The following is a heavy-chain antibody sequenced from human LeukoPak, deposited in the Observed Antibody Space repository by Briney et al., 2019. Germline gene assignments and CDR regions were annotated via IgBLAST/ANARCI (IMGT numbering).Heavy chain of an antibody. CDR3: TTDPLYDILTGYHDAFDM. V-gene: IGHV3-15*01. J-gene: IGHJ3*02. CDR2: IKSKTDGGTT. Sequence: GGSRRLSCAASGFTFSNAWMTWVRQAPGKGLEWVGRIKSKTDGGTTDYAAPVKGRFTISRDDPKHTLYLQMNSLNTEDTAVYYCTTDPLYDILTGYHDAFDMWGQGTMVTVSS. CDR1: GFTFSNAW. D-gene: IGHD3-9*01.